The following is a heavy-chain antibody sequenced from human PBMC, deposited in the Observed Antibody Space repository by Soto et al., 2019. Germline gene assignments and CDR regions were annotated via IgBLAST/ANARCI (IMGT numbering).Heavy chain of an antibody. D-gene: IGHD2-2*01. Sequence: GGSLILSCTASGFTFGDYAMSWFRQAPGKGLEWVGFIRSKAYGGTTEYAASVKGRFTISRDDSKSIAYLQMNSLKTEDTAVFYCTRGVVPALYGMDVWGQGTTVTVSS. V-gene: IGHV3-49*03. CDR1: GFTFGDYA. J-gene: IGHJ6*02. CDR2: IRSKAYGGTT. CDR3: TRGVVPALYGMDV.